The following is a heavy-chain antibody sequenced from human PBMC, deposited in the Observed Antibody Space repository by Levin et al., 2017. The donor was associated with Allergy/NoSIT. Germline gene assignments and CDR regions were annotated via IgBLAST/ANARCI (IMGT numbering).Heavy chain of an antibody. CDR1: GDSVSSNTAV. V-gene: IGHV6-1*01. CDR2: TYYRSEWYN. Sequence: PSETLSLTCSISGDSVSSNTAVWNWIRHSPSRGLEWLGRTYYRSEWYNHYADSVKSRITINPDTSENQFSLLLNSVTPDDTAVYYCARDSVGNSFFDYWGQGTLVTVSS. J-gene: IGHJ4*02. CDR3: ARDSVGNSFFDY. D-gene: IGHD2/OR15-2a*01.